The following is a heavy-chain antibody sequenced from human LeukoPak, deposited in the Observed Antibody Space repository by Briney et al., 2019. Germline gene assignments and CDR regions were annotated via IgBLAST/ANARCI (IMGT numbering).Heavy chain of an antibody. CDR3: ARDRNYDSSGYHNGQDY. CDR1: GFTFSSYS. Sequence: GGSLRLSCAASGFTFSSYSMNWVRRAPGKGLEWVSSISSSSSYIYYADSVKGRFTISRDNAKNSLYLQMNSLRAEDTAVYYCARDRNYDSSGYHNGQDYWGQGTLVTVSS. D-gene: IGHD3-22*01. J-gene: IGHJ4*02. CDR2: ISSSSSYI. V-gene: IGHV3-21*01.